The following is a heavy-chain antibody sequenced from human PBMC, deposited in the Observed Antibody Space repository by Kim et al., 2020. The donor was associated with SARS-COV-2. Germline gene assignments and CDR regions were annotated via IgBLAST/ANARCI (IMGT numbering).Heavy chain of an antibody. V-gene: IGHV3-33*06. J-gene: IGHJ2*01. CDR1: GFTFSSYG. Sequence: GGSLRLSCAASGFTFSSYGMHWVRQAPGKGLEWVAVIWYDGSNKYYADSVKGRFTISRDNSKNTLYLQMNSLRAEDTAVYYCAKGRNYIWGSYRPYNWYFDLWGRGTLVTVSS. D-gene: IGHD3-16*02. CDR3: AKGRNYIWGSYRPYNWYFDL. CDR2: IWYDGSNK.